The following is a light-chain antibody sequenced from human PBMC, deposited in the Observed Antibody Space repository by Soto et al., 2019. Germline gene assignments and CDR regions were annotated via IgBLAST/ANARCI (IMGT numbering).Light chain of an antibody. Sequence: AIQMTESPSSLSASVGARVTITGRASQGIRNDLAWFQQKPGKDPKLLIYAASNLQSGVPARFSGSGSGTDFTLTISSLQPEDFATYYCLQKYFYPFTFGPGTKVDI. CDR2: AAS. CDR3: LQKYFYPFT. V-gene: IGKV1-6*01. CDR1: QGIRND. J-gene: IGKJ3*01.